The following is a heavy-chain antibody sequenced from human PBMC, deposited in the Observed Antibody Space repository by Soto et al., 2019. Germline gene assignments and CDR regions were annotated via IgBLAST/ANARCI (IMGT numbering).Heavy chain of an antibody. CDR3: ARKDDTSGLYYYAMDV. D-gene: IGHD3-22*01. CDR2: INPNSGGT. Sequence: ASVKVSCKTSGYTFTGYYIHWVRQAPGQGLEWMGRINPNSGGTNYAQKFQGRVTMTRDTSISSASMELSRLRSDDTAVYYCARKDDTSGLYYYAMDVWGQGTTVTVSS. CDR1: GYTFTGYY. J-gene: IGHJ6*02. V-gene: IGHV1-2*06.